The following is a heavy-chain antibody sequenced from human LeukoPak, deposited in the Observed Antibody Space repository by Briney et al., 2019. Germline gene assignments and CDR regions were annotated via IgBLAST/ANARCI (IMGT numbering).Heavy chain of an antibody. CDR2: IRSSSSYI. V-gene: IGHV3-21*01. Sequence: GGSLRLSCAASGFTFSSYSMNWVRQAPGKGLEWVSSIRSSSSYIYYADSVKGRFTISRDNAKNSLYLQMNSLRAEDTAVYYCARDLTDRGYYYFYYYYMDVWGKGTTVTVSS. CDR1: GFTFSSYS. D-gene: IGHD3-22*01. CDR3: ARDLTDRGYYYFYYYYMDV. J-gene: IGHJ6*03.